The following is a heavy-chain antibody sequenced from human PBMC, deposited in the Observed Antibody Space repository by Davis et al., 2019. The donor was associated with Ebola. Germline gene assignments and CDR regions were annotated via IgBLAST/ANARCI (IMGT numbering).Heavy chain of an antibody. CDR3: ARDRIVGAVHYYYGMDV. V-gene: IGHV1-69*13. D-gene: IGHD1-26*01. CDR1: GGTFSTYD. CDR2: IIPIFGTA. J-gene: IGHJ6*02. Sequence: AASVKVSCKASGGTFSTYDINWVRQAPGQGLEWMGGIIPIFGTANYAQKFQGRVTITADESTSTAYMELSSLRSEDTAVYYCARDRIVGAVHYYYGMDVWGQGTTVTVSS.